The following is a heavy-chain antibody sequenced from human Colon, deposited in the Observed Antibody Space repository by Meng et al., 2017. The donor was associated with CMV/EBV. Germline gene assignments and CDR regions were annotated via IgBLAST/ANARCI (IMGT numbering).Heavy chain of an antibody. Sequence: SLKISCAASGFTFSSYSMNWVRQAPGKGLEWVSGISWNSGSIGYADSVKGRFTISRDNAKNSLYLQMNSLRAEDTALYYCAKDIGARPHDFWSGYYTDYYYGMDVWGQGTTVTVSS. V-gene: IGHV3-9*01. J-gene: IGHJ6*02. CDR1: GFTFSSYS. D-gene: IGHD3-3*01. CDR2: ISWNSGSI. CDR3: AKDIGARPHDFWSGYYTDYYYGMDV.